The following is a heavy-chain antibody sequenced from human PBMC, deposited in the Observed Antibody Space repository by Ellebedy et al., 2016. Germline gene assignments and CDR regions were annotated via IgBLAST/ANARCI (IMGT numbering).Heavy chain of an antibody. V-gene: IGHV1-18*01. Sequence: ASVKVSCKASGYPFTSYGISWVRQAPGQGLEWMGWISGNNDDTNNSPKFQGRITMTTDTSTSTAYMELRNLRSDDTAVVYCARDSRSAAAGTVGYFDLWGRGTLDTVSS. J-gene: IGHJ2*01. D-gene: IGHD6-13*01. CDR3: ARDSRSAAAGTVGYFDL. CDR2: ISGNNDDT. CDR1: GYPFTSYG.